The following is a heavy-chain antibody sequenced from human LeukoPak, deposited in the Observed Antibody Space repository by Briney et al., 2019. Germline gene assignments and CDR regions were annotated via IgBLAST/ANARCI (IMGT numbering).Heavy chain of an antibody. Sequence: PSETLSLTCTVSGGSVSSGSYYWSWIRQPPGKGLEWIGYIYYSGSTNYSPSLKSRVTISVDTSKNQFSLKLSSVTAADTAVYYCARGYSSSWSAEYFQHWGQGTLVTVSS. CDR1: GGSVSSGSYY. D-gene: IGHD6-13*01. CDR2: IYYSGST. V-gene: IGHV4-61*01. J-gene: IGHJ1*01. CDR3: ARGYSSSWSAEYFQH.